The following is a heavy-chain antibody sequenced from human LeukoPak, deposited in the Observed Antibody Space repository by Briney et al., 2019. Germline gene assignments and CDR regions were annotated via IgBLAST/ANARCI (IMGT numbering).Heavy chain of an antibody. Sequence: PGGSLRLSCAAAGFTLSDYYMSWVRHAAGKGRGWVSRINTDGSSTTYADSVTGRFTISRDNAKNTLYLQMNSLRAEDTAVYYCAKDLVGADPNWGQGTLVTVSS. CDR2: INTDGSST. CDR1: GFTLSDYY. CDR3: AKDLVGADPN. D-gene: IGHD1-26*01. V-gene: IGHV3-74*01. J-gene: IGHJ4*02.